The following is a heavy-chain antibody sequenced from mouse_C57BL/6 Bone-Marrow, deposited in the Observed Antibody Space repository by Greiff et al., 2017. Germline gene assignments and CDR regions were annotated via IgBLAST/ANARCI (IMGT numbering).Heavy chain of an antibody. J-gene: IGHJ4*01. CDR1: GYTFTSYW. Sequence: QVQLKESGAELVKPGASVKLSCKASGYTFTSYWMHWVKQRPGRGLEWIGRIDPNSGGTKYNEKFKSKATLTVDKPSSTAYMQLSSLTSEDSAVYYCARRVYGSSDYAMDYWGQGTSVTVSS. V-gene: IGHV1-72*01. CDR3: ARRVYGSSDYAMDY. CDR2: IDPNSGGT. D-gene: IGHD1-1*01.